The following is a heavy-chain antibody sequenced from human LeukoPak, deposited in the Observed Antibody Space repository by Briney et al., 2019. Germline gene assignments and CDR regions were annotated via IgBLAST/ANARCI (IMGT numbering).Heavy chain of an antibody. D-gene: IGHD2-2*01. J-gene: IGHJ4*02. CDR2: INGDGSST. V-gene: IGHV3-74*03. CDR3: AKELVVRAGDYFDY. CDR1: GFTFSSSW. Sequence: GGSLRLSCAASGFTFSSSWMHWVRQAPGKGLVWVSRINGDGSSTKYADSVMGRFTISRDDAKNTLYLQMNSLRAEDTAVYYCAKELVVRAGDYFDYWGQGTLVTVSS.